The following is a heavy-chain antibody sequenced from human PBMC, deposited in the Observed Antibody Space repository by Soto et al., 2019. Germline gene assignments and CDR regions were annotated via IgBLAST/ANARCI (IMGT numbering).Heavy chain of an antibody. CDR3: AITYSSSAEFLDY. D-gene: IGHD6-6*01. CDR1: GGSIRSSSYY. V-gene: IGHV4-39*01. J-gene: IGHJ4*02. CDR2: IYYSVST. Sequence: QLQLQESGPGLVKPSETLSLTCTVSGGSIRSSSYYWGWIRQPPGKGLEWIGSIYYSVSTYYNPSLKSRVTISVDTSKNQFSLKLTSVTAADTAVYYCAITYSSSAEFLDYWGQGTLVTVSS.